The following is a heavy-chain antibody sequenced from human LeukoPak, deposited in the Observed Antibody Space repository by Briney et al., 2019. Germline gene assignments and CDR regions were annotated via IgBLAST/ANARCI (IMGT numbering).Heavy chain of an antibody. CDR2: INYSGST. CDR1: GGSISSGAYF. J-gene: IGHJ5*02. Sequence: SETLSLTCTVSGGSISSGAYFWSWIRQHPGQGLQWIGNINYSGSTNYNPSLKSRVTISVDTSKNQFSLKLSSVTAADTAVYYCARVGVDCSSTSCYTWFDPWGQGTLVTVSS. V-gene: IGHV4-61*08. CDR3: ARVGVDCSSTSCYTWFDP. D-gene: IGHD2-2*02.